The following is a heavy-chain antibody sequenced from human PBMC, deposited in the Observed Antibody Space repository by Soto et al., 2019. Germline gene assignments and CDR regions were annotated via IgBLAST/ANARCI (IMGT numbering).Heavy chain of an antibody. J-gene: IGHJ6*02. CDR3: ARELVGATTRYYGMDV. Sequence: EVQLVESGGDLVKPGGSLRLSCAASGFTFSSYSMNWVRQAPGKGLEWVSSISSSSSYIYYADSVKGRFTISRDNAKNSLYLQMNSLRAEDTAVYYCARELVGATTRYYGMDVWGQGTTVTVSS. CDR1: GFTFSSYS. D-gene: IGHD1-26*01. CDR2: ISSSSSYI. V-gene: IGHV3-21*01.